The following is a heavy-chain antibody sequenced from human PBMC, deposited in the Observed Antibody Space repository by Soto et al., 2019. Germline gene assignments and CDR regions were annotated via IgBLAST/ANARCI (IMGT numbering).Heavy chain of an antibody. CDR2: IYYSGST. CDR1: GGSISSGDYY. J-gene: IGHJ6*02. Sequence: SETLSLTCTVSGGSISSGDYYWSWIRQPPGKGLEWIGYIYYSGSTYYSPSLKSRVTISVDTSKNQFSLKLSSVTAADTAVYYCAREICGYSYGSHRDYYYYGMDVWGQGTTVTVS. CDR3: AREICGYSYGSHRDYYYYGMDV. D-gene: IGHD5-18*01. V-gene: IGHV4-30-4*01.